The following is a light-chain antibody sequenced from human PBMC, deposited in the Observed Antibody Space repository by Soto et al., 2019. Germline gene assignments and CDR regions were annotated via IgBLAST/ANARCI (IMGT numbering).Light chain of an antibody. V-gene: IGKV3-11*01. J-gene: IGKJ5*01. CDR3: QVRTNWSIA. CDR1: QSVSSY. CDR2: DAS. Sequence: EVVLTQSPATLSLSPGERATLSCRASQSVSSYLAWYQQKPGQAPRLLIYDASNRATGIPARFSGTGSGTDFTLTINNLEPEDFAVYYCQVRTNWSIAFGRGTLLEIK.